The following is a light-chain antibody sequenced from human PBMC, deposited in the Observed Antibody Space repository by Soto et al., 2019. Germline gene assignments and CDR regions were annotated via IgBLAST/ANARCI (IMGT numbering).Light chain of an antibody. CDR2: DAS. Sequence: DIQMTQSPSTLSASVGDRVTITCRASHSISSWLAWYQQKPGKAPKSLIYDASILESGVPSRFSGSGSGTEFILTISSLQPDDLATYYCQQYNSFSWTFGQGTKVEI. CDR3: QQYNSFSWT. CDR1: HSISSW. J-gene: IGKJ1*01. V-gene: IGKV1-5*01.